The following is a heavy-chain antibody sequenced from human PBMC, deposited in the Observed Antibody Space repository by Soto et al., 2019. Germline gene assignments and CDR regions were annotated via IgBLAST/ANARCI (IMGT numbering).Heavy chain of an antibody. Sequence: QVQLQESGPGLVKPSETLSLTCTVSGGSINNHYWSWIRQPPGKGLEWIGYIDYTGATNYNPSLASRVTISVDTSKNQFSLKLTSLTAADTAIYYCARANWYFDYWGQGTLVTVSS. J-gene: IGHJ4*02. CDR2: IDYTGAT. V-gene: IGHV4-59*11. CDR3: ARANWYFDY. D-gene: IGHD7-27*01. CDR1: GGSINNHY.